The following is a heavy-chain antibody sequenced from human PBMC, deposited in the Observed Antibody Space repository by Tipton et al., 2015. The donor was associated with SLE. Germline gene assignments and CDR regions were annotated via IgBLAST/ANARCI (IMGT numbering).Heavy chain of an antibody. V-gene: IGHV4-61*08. CDR1: GGSITNGDYY. Sequence: TLSLTCTVSGGSITNGDYYWHWIRQPPGKGLEWIGNIFYSGHTYYNPSLKSRVTISIDTSKNQFSLKLSSVTAADTAVYYCARDSFQHYYDLAFDIWGQGTMVTVSS. D-gene: IGHD3-22*01. CDR2: IFYSGHT. CDR3: ARDSFQHYYDLAFDI. J-gene: IGHJ3*02.